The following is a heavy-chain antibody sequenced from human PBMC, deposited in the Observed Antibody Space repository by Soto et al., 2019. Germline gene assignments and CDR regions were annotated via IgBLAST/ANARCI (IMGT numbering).Heavy chain of an antibody. J-gene: IGHJ6*02. CDR1: GFTFSSYW. Sequence: GGSLRLSCAASGFTFSSYWMHWVRQAPGKGLVWVSRINSDGSSTSYADSVKGRFTISRDNAKNTLYLQMNSLRAEDTAVYYCARDRTTVANDYYYYYGMDVWGQGTTVTVSS. CDR2: INSDGSST. V-gene: IGHV3-74*01. D-gene: IGHD4-17*01. CDR3: ARDRTTVANDYYYYYGMDV.